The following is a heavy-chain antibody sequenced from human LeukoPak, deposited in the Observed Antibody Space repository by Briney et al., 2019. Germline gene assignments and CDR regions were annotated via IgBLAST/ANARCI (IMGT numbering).Heavy chain of an antibody. Sequence: AETLSLTCTVSGGPISSSSYYWGWIRQPPGKVLVWIGSIYYSGSTYYHPSLRSRVTISVDTYNNQFSLKLSSVHAADTAVYYCARVALEWEQGSEIWGQGTMVTVSS. J-gene: IGHJ3*02. CDR3: ARVALEWEQGSEI. CDR2: IYYSGST. D-gene: IGHD1-26*01. V-gene: IGHV4-39*07. CDR1: GGPISSSSYY.